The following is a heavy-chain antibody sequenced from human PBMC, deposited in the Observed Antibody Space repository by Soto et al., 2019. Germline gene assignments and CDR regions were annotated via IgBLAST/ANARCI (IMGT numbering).Heavy chain of an antibody. CDR2: IDWDDDK. CDR3: ARHTGYRFDY. Sequence: QITLKESGPTLVKPTQTLTLTCSFSGFSLSTSGVGVGWIRQPPGKAPEWLALIDWDDDKRYSPSLKSRLTITKDTYKKQVVLTMTNMDPVDTATSFCARHTGYRFDYWGQGTLVTVSS. J-gene: IGHJ4*02. D-gene: IGHD3-9*01. CDR1: GFSLSTSGVG. V-gene: IGHV2-5*02.